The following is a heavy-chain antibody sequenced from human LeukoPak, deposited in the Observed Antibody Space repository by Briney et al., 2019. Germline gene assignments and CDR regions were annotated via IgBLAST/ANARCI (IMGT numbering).Heavy chain of an antibody. V-gene: IGHV4-59*01. CDR2: VYKNGHL. CDR3: ASGKYYYDESASLNRASRTALDV. Sequence: SETLSLTCSVSGDSTTNYYCSWIRQSPGKGLEWLAYVYKNGHLDYNPSLRSRVPVSVDRSKTQFSLRLRSVTAADTAIYYCASGKYYYDESASLNRASRTALDVWAQGTMVIVSS. D-gene: IGHD3-22*01. CDR1: GDSTTNYY. J-gene: IGHJ3*01.